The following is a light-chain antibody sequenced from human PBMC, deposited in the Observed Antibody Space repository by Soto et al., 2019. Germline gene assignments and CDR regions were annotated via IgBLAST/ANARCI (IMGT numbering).Light chain of an antibody. J-gene: IGLJ1*01. CDR1: NIGTKS. CDR2: YDG. CDR3: QEWDSNSAAYV. V-gene: IGLV3-21*04. Sequence: SYELTQSPSVSVAPGKTARITCGGNNIGTKSVHWYHQKPGQAPVLVIYYDGDRPSGIPERFSGSNSGNTATLTISRVEAGDEADYYCQEWDSNSAAYVFGTGTKLTVL.